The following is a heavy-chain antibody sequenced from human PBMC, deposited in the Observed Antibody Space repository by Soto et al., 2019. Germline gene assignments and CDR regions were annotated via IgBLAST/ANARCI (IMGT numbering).Heavy chain of an antibody. CDR3: ARGRNYDFWSGYHDAFDI. J-gene: IGHJ3*02. V-gene: IGHV1-8*01. Sequence: ASVKVSFKASGYTFTSYDINWVRQATGQGLEWMGWMNPNSGNTGYAQKFQGRVTMTRNTSISTAYMELSSLRSEDTAVYYCARGRNYDFWSGYHDAFDIWGQGTMVTVSS. CDR1: GYTFTSYD. CDR2: MNPNSGNT. D-gene: IGHD3-3*01.